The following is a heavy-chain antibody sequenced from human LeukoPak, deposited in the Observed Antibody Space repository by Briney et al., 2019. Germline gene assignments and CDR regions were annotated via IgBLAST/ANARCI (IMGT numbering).Heavy chain of an antibody. CDR1: GFTFSNGW. CDR2: IKSKSERGTT. Sequence: GGSLRLSCAASGFTFSNGWMSWVRQAPGKGLEWVGRIKSKSERGTTGYAAPVKGRFTISRDGSTNTVYLHMNTLKTEDTAVYFCTSNLYCSTSSCYTLDNWGQGTLVAVSP. D-gene: IGHD2-2*02. V-gene: IGHV3-15*01. J-gene: IGHJ4*02. CDR3: TSNLYCSTSSCYTLDN.